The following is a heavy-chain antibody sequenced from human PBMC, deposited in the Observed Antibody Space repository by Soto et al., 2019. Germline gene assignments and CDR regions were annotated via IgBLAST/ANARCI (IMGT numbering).Heavy chain of an antibody. CDR3: ARGPEYSSHTNWFDP. D-gene: IGHD6-6*01. V-gene: IGHV1-69*01. J-gene: IGHJ5*02. Sequence: QVQLVQSGAEVKKPGSSVKVSCKASGGTFSSYAISWVRQAPGQGLEWMGGIIPIFGTANYAQKFQGRVTITADESTRTAYMELSSMRSDDTAVYYCARGPEYSSHTNWFDPWGQGTLVTVSS. CDR1: GGTFSSYA. CDR2: IIPIFGTA.